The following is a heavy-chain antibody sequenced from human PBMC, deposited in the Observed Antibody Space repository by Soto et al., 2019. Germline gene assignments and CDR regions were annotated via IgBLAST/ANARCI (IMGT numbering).Heavy chain of an antibody. CDR1: GYTFTGYY. CDR2: INPNSGGT. D-gene: IGHD5-12*01. V-gene: IGHV1-2*04. Sequence: QVQLVQSGAEVKKPGASVKVSCKASGYTFTGYYMHWVRQAPGQGLEWMGWINPNSGGTNYAQKFQVWVTMTRDTSISTAYMELSRLRSDDTAVYYCARDKWLRLAGDAFDIWGQGTMVTVSS. CDR3: ARDKWLRLAGDAFDI. J-gene: IGHJ3*02.